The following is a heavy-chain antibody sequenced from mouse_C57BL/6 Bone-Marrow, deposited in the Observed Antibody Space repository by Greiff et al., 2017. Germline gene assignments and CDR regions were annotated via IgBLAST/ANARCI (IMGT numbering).Heavy chain of an antibody. Sequence: VQLKESGGGLVKPGGSLTLSCAASGFTFSSYALSWVRQTPEKRLEWVATISDGGSYTYYPDNVKGRFTISRDNAKNNLYLQMSHLKSEDTAMYYCAREGRRGYFDVWGTGTTVTVSS. CDR3: AREGRRGYFDV. CDR2: ISDGGSYT. V-gene: IGHV5-4*01. J-gene: IGHJ1*03. CDR1: GFTFSSYA.